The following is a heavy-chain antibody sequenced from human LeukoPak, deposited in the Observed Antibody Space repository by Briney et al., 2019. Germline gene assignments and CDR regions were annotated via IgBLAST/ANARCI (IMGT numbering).Heavy chain of an antibody. CDR1: GYTLIELP. Sequence: ASVKVSCKVSGYTLIELPMHWVRQAPGKGLEWMGGFDPEDGETIYAQKFQGRVTMTEDTSTDTAYMELSSLRSEDTAVYYCATVDILTGYATHDYWGQGTLVTVSS. CDR2: FDPEDGET. V-gene: IGHV1-24*01. D-gene: IGHD3-9*01. CDR3: ATVDILTGYATHDY. J-gene: IGHJ4*02.